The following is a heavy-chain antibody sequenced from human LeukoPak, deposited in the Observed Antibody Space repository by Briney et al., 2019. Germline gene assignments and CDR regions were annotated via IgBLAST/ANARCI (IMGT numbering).Heavy chain of an antibody. D-gene: IGHD3-16*02. V-gene: IGHV3-23*01. Sequence: GGTLRLSCAASGFTFSSYAMSWVRQAPGKGLEWVSAISGSGGSTYYADSVKGRFTISRDNAKNSLYLQMNSLRAEDTAVYYCARESQPYYDYVWGSYRSLDPWGQGTLVTVSS. CDR2: ISGSGGST. CDR3: ARESQPYYDYVWGSYRSLDP. J-gene: IGHJ5*02. CDR1: GFTFSSYA.